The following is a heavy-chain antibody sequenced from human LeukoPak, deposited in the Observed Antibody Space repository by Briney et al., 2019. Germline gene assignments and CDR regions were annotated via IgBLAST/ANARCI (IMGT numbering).Heavy chain of an antibody. CDR3: ARDKELDPGAFDI. Sequence: PSETLSLTCTVSGGSISSGSYYWSWIRQPAGKGLEWIGRIYTSGSTNYNPSLKSRDTISVDTSKNQFSLKLSSVTAADTAVYYCARDKELDPGAFDIWGQGTMVTVSS. CDR2: IYTSGST. J-gene: IGHJ3*02. V-gene: IGHV4-61*02. CDR1: GGSISSGSYY. D-gene: IGHD1-7*01.